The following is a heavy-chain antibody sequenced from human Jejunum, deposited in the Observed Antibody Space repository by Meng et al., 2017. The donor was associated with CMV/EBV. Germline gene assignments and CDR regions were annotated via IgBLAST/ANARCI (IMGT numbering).Heavy chain of an antibody. V-gene: IGHV3-74*01. CDR1: GFTFNYYW. CDR3: ATAGNYRLDT. CDR2: INTDRSTT. Sequence: SCGTSGFTFNYYWMHWVRQAPGKGLVWVSRINTDRSTTNYADSVKGRFSISRDNAKNTLYLQMNSLRADDTAVYYCATAGNYRLDTWGQGTLVPSPQ. J-gene: IGHJ4*02. D-gene: IGHD5-24*01.